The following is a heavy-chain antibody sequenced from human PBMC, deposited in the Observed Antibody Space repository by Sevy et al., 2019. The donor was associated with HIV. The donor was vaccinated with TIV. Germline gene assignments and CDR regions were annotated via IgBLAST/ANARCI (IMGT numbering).Heavy chain of an antibody. CDR3: ARRNDYAI. Sequence: SETLSLTCSVSGGSINSDHWNWIRQPPGKGLEWIGYVYYNGGANYNPSLKNRVTISVDRTQNQFSLKLASVTAADTAVYYCARRNDYAIWGQGTMVTVSS. J-gene: IGHJ3*02. D-gene: IGHD2-2*01. V-gene: IGHV4-59*08. CDR1: GGSINSDH. CDR2: VYYNGGA.